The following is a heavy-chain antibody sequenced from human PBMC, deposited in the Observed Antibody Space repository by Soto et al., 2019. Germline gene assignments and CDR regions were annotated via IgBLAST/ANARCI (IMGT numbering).Heavy chain of an antibody. CDR2: ISGSGGST. V-gene: IGHV3-23*01. J-gene: IGHJ4*02. CDR1: GFTFDSYA. CDR3: AKQGGIFDY. Sequence: EVQLLESGGGLVQPGGSLRLSCAASGFTFDSYAMSWVRQAPGEGLEWVSGISGSGGSTYYADSVKGRFTISRDNSKNTLYLQMSSLRAEDTAVYYCAKQGGIFDYWGQGTLVTVSS. D-gene: IGHD1-26*01.